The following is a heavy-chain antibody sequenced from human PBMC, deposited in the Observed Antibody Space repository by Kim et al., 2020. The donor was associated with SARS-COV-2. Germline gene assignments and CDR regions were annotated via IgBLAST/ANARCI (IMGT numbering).Heavy chain of an antibody. CDR3: TTGAAQLERYY. V-gene: IGHV3-15*01. Sequence: GGSLRLSCAASGFTFSNAWMSWVRQAPGKGLEWVGRIKSKTDGGTTDFAAPVKGRFTISRDDSKNTLYLQMSSLKTEDTAVYYCTTGAAQLERYYWGQGTLVTVSS. D-gene: IGHD1-1*01. J-gene: IGHJ4*02. CDR1: GFTFSNAW. CDR2: IKSKTDGGTT.